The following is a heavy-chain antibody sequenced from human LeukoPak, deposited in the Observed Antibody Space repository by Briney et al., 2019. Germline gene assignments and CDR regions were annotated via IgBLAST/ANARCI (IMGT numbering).Heavy chain of an antibody. J-gene: IGHJ3*02. CDR3: ARESPLRYFDWLLPESDAFDI. CDR1: GYTFTSYG. Sequence: ASVKVSCKASGYTFTSYGISWVRQAPGQGLEWMGWISAYNGNTNYAQKLQGRVTMTTDTSTSTAYMELRSLRPDDTAVYYCARESPLRYFDWLLPESDAFDIWGQGTMVTVSS. D-gene: IGHD3-9*01. CDR2: ISAYNGNT. V-gene: IGHV1-18*01.